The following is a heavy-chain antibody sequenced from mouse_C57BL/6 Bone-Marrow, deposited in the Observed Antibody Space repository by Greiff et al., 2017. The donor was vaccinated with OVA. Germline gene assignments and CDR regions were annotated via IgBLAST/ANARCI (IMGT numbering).Heavy chain of an antibody. CDR3: ARSRGLTY. D-gene: IGHD2-4*01. J-gene: IGHJ3*01. CDR1: GYTFTDYY. Sequence: LVEPGASVKMSCKASGYTFTDYYMNWVKQSHGKSLEWIGVINPYNGGTSYNQKFKGKATLTVDKSSSTAYMELNSLTSEDSAVYYCARSRGLTYWGQGTLVTVSA. V-gene: IGHV1-19*01. CDR2: INPYNGGT.